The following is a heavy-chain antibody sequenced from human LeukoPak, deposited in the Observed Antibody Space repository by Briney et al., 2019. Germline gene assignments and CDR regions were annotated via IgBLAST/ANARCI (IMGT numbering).Heavy chain of an antibody. D-gene: IGHD3-22*01. J-gene: IGHJ4*02. CDR2: IRSKANSYAT. V-gene: IGHV3-73*01. CDR3: TSRGVDSSGYYRFDY. CDR1: GFTFSGSA. Sequence: TGGSLRLSCAASGFTFSGSAMHWVRQASGKGLEWVGRIRSKANSYATAYAASVKGRFTISRDDSKNTAYLQMNSLKTEDTAVYYCTSRGVDSSGYYRFDYWGQGTLVTVSS.